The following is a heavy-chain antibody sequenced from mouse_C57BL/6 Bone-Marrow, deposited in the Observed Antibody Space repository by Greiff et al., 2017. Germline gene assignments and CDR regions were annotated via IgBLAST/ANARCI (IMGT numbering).Heavy chain of an antibody. CDR3: TTGAMDY. Sequence: VQLQQSGAELVRPGASVKLSCTASGFNIKDDYMHWVKQRPEQGLEWLGWIDPANGDTEYASKFQGKATITADKSSNTAYLQLSSLTSEDTAVYYCTTGAMDYWGQGTSVTVSS. CDR1: GFNIKDDY. J-gene: IGHJ4*01. V-gene: IGHV14-4*01. CDR2: IDPANGDT.